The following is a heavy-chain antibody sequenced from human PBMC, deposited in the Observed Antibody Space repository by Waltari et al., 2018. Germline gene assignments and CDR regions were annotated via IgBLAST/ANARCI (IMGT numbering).Heavy chain of an antibody. D-gene: IGHD3-10*01. CDR1: GGSISSGDYY. CDR2: IYYSGST. CDR3: ARSITMVQGVLGYFDY. Sequence: QVQLQVSGPGLVKPSQTLSLTCTVAGGSISSGDYYWSSICQPPGEGLEWIGYIYYSGSTYYSPSLKRRVTISVDTSKNQFSLKLSSVTAADTAVYYCARSITMVQGVLGYFDYWGQGTLVTVSS. J-gene: IGHJ4*02. V-gene: IGHV4-30-4*08.